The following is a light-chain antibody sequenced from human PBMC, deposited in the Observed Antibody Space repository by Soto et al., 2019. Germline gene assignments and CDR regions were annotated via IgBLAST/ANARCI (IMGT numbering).Light chain of an antibody. CDR1: QGISSY. J-gene: IGKJ1*01. CDR2: AAS. Sequence: AIRMTQSPSSLSASTGDRVTITCRASQGISSYLAWYQQKPGKAPKLLIYAASTLQSGVPSRFSGSGSGTDFTITISCLQSEDFATYYCQQYYNYPWTFGQGTKVEIK. CDR3: QQYYNYPWT. V-gene: IGKV1-8*01.